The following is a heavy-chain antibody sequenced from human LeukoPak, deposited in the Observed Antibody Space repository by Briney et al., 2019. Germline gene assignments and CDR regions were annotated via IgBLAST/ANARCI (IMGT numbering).Heavy chain of an antibody. V-gene: IGHV1-8*03. D-gene: IGHD2-2*01. CDR3: ARDLGAYCSSTSCSPNFDY. CDR2: MNPNSGNT. J-gene: IGHJ4*02. CDR1: GGTFSSYA. Sequence: ASVKVSCKASGGTFSSYAISWVRQVIGQGLEWMGWMNPNSGNTGYAQKFQGRVTITRNTSISTAYMELSSLRSEDTAVYYCARDLGAYCSSTSCSPNFDYWGQGTLVTISS.